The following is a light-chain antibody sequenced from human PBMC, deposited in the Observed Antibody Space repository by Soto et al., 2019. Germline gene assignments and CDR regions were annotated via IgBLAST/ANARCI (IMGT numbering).Light chain of an antibody. V-gene: IGLV1-40*01. Sequence: SVLTQPPSVSGAPGQRVTISCTGSSSNIGAGYDVHWYQQFSGTSPKLLIYGNDNRPSGVPDRFSGSKSGTSASLAITGLQAEDEADYYCQSYDSSLSGFWVFGGGTKVTVL. CDR1: SSNIGAGYD. J-gene: IGLJ3*02. CDR3: QSYDSSLSGFWV. CDR2: GND.